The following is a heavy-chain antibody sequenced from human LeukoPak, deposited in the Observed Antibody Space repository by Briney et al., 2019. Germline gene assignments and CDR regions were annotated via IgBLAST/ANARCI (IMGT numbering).Heavy chain of an antibody. Sequence: SETLSLTCTISGGSVSDYYWSWIRQSPGKGLEWIGYIYHTGSTSYSPSLKSRVTISVDTSKNQFSLKLSSVTAADTAVYYCARGGGYFLIDAFDIWGLGTMVTVSS. CDR1: GGSVSDYY. CDR2: IYHTGST. D-gene: IGHD3-22*01. V-gene: IGHV4-59*02. J-gene: IGHJ3*02. CDR3: ARGGGYFLIDAFDI.